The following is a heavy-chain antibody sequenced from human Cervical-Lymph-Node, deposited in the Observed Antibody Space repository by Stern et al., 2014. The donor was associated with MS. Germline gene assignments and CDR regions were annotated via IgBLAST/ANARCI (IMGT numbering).Heavy chain of an antibody. V-gene: IGHV1-69*01. CDR1: GGTFSSYA. J-gene: IGHJ4*02. D-gene: IGHD3-10*01. CDR3: ARNVPTYYYGSGSESYFDY. Sequence: QVQLVQSGAEVKKPGSSVKVSCKASGGTFSSYAISWVRQAPGQGLEWMGGSIPIFGTANYAQKFQGRVTITADESTSTAYMELSSLRSEDTAVYYCARNVPTYYYGSGSESYFDYWGQGTLVTVSS. CDR2: SIPIFGTA.